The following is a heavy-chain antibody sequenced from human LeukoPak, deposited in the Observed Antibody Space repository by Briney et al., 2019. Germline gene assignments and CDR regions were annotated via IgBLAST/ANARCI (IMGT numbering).Heavy chain of an antibody. V-gene: IGHV3-7*01. Sequence: GGSPRLSCAASGFTFSSYWMSWVRQAPGKGLEWVANIKQDGSEKYYVDSVKGRFTISRDNAKNSLYLQMNSLRAEDTAVYYCARPPTYKYSSGWYVDYWGQGTLVTVSS. CDR3: ARPPTYKYSSGWYVDY. CDR1: GFTFSSYW. J-gene: IGHJ4*02. D-gene: IGHD6-19*01. CDR2: IKQDGSEK.